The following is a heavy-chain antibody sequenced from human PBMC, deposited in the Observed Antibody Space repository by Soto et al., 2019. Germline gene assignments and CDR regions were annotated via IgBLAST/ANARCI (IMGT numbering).Heavy chain of an antibody. V-gene: IGHV3-23*01. J-gene: IGHJ4*02. CDR1: GFTFSSYA. D-gene: IGHD6-6*01. CDR3: AKGSMKYSSSSAFDY. Sequence: PGGSLRLSCAASGFTFSSYAMSWVRQAPGKGLEWVSAISGSGGSTYYADSVKGRFTISRDNSKNTLYLQMNSLRAEDTAVYYCAKGSMKYSSSSAFDYWGQGTLVTVSS. CDR2: ISGSGGST.